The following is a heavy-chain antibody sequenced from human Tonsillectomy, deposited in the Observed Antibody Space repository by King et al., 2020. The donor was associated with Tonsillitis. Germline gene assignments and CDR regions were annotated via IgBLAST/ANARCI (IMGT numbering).Heavy chain of an antibody. Sequence: VQLVESGGGLVQPGRSLRLSCTSSGFTFADYSMSWFRRAPGKGLEWVAFIKSKVTGGTTHYAASVRGRFTISRDDTNSFAYLQMNNVKTEDTAVYYCATQLVRTYIKYFDYWGQGTRVTVSS. V-gene: IGHV3-49*03. CDR2: IKSKVTGGTT. CDR3: ATQLVRTYIKYFDY. CDR1: GFTFADYS. D-gene: IGHD4-11*01. J-gene: IGHJ4*02.